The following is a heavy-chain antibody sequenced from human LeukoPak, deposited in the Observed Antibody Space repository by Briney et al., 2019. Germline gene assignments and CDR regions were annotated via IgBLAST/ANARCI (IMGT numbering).Heavy chain of an antibody. V-gene: IGHV1-8*02. CDR3: AREKVGATEFDY. CDR1: GGTFSSYA. Sequence: ASVKVSCKASGGTFSSYAISWVRQATGQGLEWMGWMNPNSGNTGYAQEFQGRVTMTRNTSIGTAYMELSSLRSEDTAVYYCAREKVGATEFDYWGQGTLVTVSS. D-gene: IGHD1-26*01. J-gene: IGHJ4*02. CDR2: MNPNSGNT.